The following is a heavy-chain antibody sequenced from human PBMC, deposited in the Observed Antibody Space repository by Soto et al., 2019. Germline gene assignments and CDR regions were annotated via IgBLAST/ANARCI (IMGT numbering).Heavy chain of an antibody. J-gene: IGHJ4*02. V-gene: IGHV3-30*18. CDR1: GFNFDNYG. CDR3: AKDRVGGTFYTPLAF. D-gene: IGHD1-7*01. CDR2: ITYDGSIQ. Sequence: QVQLVESGGGVVQPGGSLRLSCHASGFNFDNYGMHWVRQAPGKGLEWVAVITYDGSIQYYADSVKGRFTISRDNSKNTLALHLNTLKPEDTAVYHCAKDRVGGTFYTPLAFWGQGTLVTVSS.